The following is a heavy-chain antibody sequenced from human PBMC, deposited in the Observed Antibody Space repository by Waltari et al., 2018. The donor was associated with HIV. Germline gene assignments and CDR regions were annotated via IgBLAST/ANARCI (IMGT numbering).Heavy chain of an antibody. V-gene: IGHV6-1*01. CDR2: TYFRSRWDK. D-gene: IGHD6-19*01. CDR3: VREGDRVAGRFDS. Sequence: QVRLQQSGPGLVKPSQSLPITCVISGESVSSNSVAWNWIRQPPLRGREWLGRTYFRSRWDKDYGVFMKPRLMMNADITKNQFTLQLTSVVPEDTATYFCVREGDRVAGRFDSWGQGILVTVS. J-gene: IGHJ4*02. CDR1: GESVSSNSVA.